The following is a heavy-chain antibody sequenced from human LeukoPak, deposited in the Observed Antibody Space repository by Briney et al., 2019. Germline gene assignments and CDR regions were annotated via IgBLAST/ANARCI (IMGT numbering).Heavy chain of an antibody. CDR1: GGSISSGDYY. CDR2: IYYSGST. J-gene: IGHJ5*02. Sequence: PSETLSLTCTVSGGSISSGDYYWSWIRQPPGKGLEWIGYIYYSGSTYYNPSLKSRVTISVDTSKNQFSLKLSSVTAADTAVYYCARSPDYDFWSGYYTGTNWFDPWGQGTLVTVSS. V-gene: IGHV4-30-4*01. CDR3: ARSPDYDFWSGYYTGTNWFDP. D-gene: IGHD3-3*01.